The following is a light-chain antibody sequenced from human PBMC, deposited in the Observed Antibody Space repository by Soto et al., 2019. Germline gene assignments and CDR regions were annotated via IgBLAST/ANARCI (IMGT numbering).Light chain of an antibody. CDR1: SGDIGSYNR. V-gene: IGLV2-14*01. Sequence: HSALTQPAPVSGSPGQSITISCTGTSGDIGSYNRVSWYQQHPGKAPKLIIYEVTDRPSGVSSRFSGSKSGNTASLTISGLQAEDEAEYYCSSYTNINTRACVFGTGTKVTVL. CDR2: EVT. J-gene: IGLJ1*01. CDR3: SSYTNINTRACV.